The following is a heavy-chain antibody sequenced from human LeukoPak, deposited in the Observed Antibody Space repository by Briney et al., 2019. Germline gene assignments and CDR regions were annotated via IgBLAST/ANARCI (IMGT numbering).Heavy chain of an antibody. V-gene: IGHV3-30*03. CDR3: ATRGSYFGDF. CDR2: ISYDGNNK. D-gene: IGHD1-26*01. J-gene: IGHJ4*02. Sequence: GRSLRLSCAVSGFSLSSYGMHWVRQAPGKGLEWVAFISYDGNNKYYADSVMGRLTISRDTSKNMLYLQMNSLRVEDTAVYYCATRGSYFGDFWGQGTPVTVSS. CDR1: GFSLSSYG.